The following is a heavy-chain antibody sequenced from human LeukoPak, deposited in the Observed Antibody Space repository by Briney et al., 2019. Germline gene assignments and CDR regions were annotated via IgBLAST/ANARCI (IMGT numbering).Heavy chain of an antibody. J-gene: IGHJ3*02. CDR3: ARDWAGGYFGVVNPKHTDAFDI. Sequence: VASVKVSCKASGYTFTSYDINWVRQATGQGLEWMGWMNPNSGNTGYAQKFQGRVTMTRDTSISTAYMELSRLRSDDTAVYYCARDWAGGYFGVVNPKHTDAFDIWGQGTMVTVSS. V-gene: IGHV1-8*01. D-gene: IGHD3-3*01. CDR1: GYTFTSYD. CDR2: MNPNSGNT.